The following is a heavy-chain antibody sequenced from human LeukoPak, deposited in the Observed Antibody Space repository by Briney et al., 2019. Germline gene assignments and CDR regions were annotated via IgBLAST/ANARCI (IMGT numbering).Heavy chain of an antibody. V-gene: IGHV3-21*01. D-gene: IGHD3-10*01. CDR3: ARGITMVRGVIDYYNAFDI. Sequence: GRSLRLSRAASGFTYSSYSMNWAPQAPGKGLEWVSSISIGSSYIYYADSVKGRFTISRDNAKNSLYLQMNSLRAEDTAVYYCARGITMVRGVIDYYNAFDIWGQGTMVTVSS. CDR1: GFTYSSYS. CDR2: ISIGSSYI. J-gene: IGHJ3*02.